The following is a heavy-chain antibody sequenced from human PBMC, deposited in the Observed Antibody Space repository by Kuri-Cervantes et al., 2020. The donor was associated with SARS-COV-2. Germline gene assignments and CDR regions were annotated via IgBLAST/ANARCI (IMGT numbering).Heavy chain of an antibody. CDR3: ARGAIVLRTEFMDV. CDR1: GYTLTELS. Sequence: ASVKVSCKVSGYTLTELSMHWVRQAPGKGLEWMGGFDPEDGETIYAQKFQGRVTMTRDTSTSTVYMELSSLRSEDTAVYYCARGAIVLRTEFMDVWGQGTTVTVSS. CDR2: FDPEDGET. J-gene: IGHJ6*02. V-gene: IGHV1-24*01. D-gene: IGHD2-8*01.